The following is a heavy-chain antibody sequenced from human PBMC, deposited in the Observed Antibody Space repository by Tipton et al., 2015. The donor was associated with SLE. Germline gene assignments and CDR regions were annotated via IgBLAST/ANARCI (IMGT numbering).Heavy chain of an antibody. CDR3: ARFPGGLGY. CDR2: IYYSGST. Sequence: PGLVKPSETLSLTCTVSGGSISSHYWSWIRQPPGKGLEWIGYIYYSGSTNYNPSLKSRVTISVGTSKNQFSLKLSSVTAADTAVYYCARFPGGLGYWGQGTLVTVSS. CDR1: GGSISSHY. D-gene: IGHD4-23*01. V-gene: IGHV4-59*11. J-gene: IGHJ4*02.